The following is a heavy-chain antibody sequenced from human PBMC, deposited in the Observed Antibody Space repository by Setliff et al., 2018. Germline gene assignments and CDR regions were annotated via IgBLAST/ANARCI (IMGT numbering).Heavy chain of an antibody. CDR1: GLTFSSYW. V-gene: IGHV3-48*01. J-gene: IGHJ6*03. D-gene: IGHD6-13*01. CDR3: ASDPSYASSLYYYLEV. CDR2: ISASSANI. Sequence: GGSLRLSCAASGLTFSSYWMSWVRQTPGKGLEWVSYISASSANIQYADSVRGRFTVSRDNARNSLYLQMNSLRGDDAAVYYCASDPSYASSLYYYLEVWGKGTTVTVSS.